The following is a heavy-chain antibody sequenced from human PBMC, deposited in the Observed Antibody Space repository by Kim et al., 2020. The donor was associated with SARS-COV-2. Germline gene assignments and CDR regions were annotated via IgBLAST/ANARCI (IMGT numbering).Heavy chain of an antibody. J-gene: IGHJ2*01. CDR1: GASLSDYS. V-gene: IGHV4-34*01. Sequence: SETLSLTCSVDGASLSDYSWSWIRQPPGKGLEWIGEVYNRGYTNYNPSLKSRVSVSVDTSRNQFSLKLNSVTAADTAIYFCAGPRDLYWYFDLWGCGTLVIVSS. CDR3: AGPRDLYWYFDL. CDR2: VYNRGYT.